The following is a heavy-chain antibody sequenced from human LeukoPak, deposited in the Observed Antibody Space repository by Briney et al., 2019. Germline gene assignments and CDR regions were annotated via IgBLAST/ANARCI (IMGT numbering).Heavy chain of an antibody. Sequence: GASVKVSCKASGYTFTSYGISWVRQAPGQGLEWMGWISGYIGNTKYAEKFQGRVTMTTDTPTTTAYLELRSPRSDDTAVYFCAREAYCGGDCYRHFDSWGQGTLVTVSS. J-gene: IGHJ4*02. D-gene: IGHD2-21*02. CDR3: AREAYCGGDCYRHFDS. CDR2: ISGYIGNT. V-gene: IGHV1-18*01. CDR1: GYTFTSYG.